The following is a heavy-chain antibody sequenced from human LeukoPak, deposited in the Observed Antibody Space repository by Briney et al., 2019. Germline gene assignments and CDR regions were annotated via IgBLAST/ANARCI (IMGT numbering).Heavy chain of an antibody. Sequence: TGGSLRLSCAASGFTFSSYEMNWVRQAPGKGLEWVSYISSSGSTIYYADSVKGRFTISRDNAKNSLYLQMNSVRAEDTAVYYCARGPTSYRGIDYWGQGTLVTVSS. J-gene: IGHJ4*02. V-gene: IGHV3-48*03. CDR3: ARGPTSYRGIDY. D-gene: IGHD1-14*01. CDR1: GFTFSSYE. CDR2: ISSSGSTI.